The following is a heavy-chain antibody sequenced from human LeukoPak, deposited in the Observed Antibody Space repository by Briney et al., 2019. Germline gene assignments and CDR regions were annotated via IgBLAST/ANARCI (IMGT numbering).Heavy chain of an antibody. D-gene: IGHD2-2*01. V-gene: IGHV3-48*01. CDR2: ISSSSKTI. J-gene: IGHJ4*02. Sequence: GGSLRLSCAASGFTFGSYNMHWVRQAPGKGLEWVSYISSSSKTIYYADSVKGRFTISRDNSKNTLYLQMNSLRTEDTAVYYCAKDLGYCSSTNCYLDYWGQGTLVTVSS. CDR3: AKDLGYCSSTNCYLDY. CDR1: GFTFGSYN.